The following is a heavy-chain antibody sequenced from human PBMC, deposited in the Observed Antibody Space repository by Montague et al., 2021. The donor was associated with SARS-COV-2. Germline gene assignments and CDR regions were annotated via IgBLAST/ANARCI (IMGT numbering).Heavy chain of an antibody. CDR3: AHSPIERGF. D-gene: IGHD5-24*01. V-gene: IGHV2-5*02. Sequence: PALVKPTQTLTLTCTFSDFSLNASGVGVGWTRQPPGKALEWLASIYWDDDKRYSPSLKTRLTITKDTSKSQVVLRMTNVDPVDTATYYCAHSPIERGFWGQGTLVTVSS. CDR2: IYWDDDK. J-gene: IGHJ4*02. CDR1: DFSLNASGVG.